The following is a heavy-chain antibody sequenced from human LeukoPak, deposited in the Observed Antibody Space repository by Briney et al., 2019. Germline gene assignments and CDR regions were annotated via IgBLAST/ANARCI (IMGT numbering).Heavy chain of an antibody. CDR1: GGSIGSYY. Sequence: PSETLSLTCTVSGGSIGSYYWSWIRQPAGKGLEWIGRIYTSGSTNYNPSLKSRVTISVDTSKNQFSLKLSSVTAADTAVYYCARDIYARVTRGYYYYYMDVWGKGTTVTISS. CDR2: IYTSGST. J-gene: IGHJ6*03. D-gene: IGHD4-17*01. V-gene: IGHV4-4*07. CDR3: ARDIYARVTRGYYYYYMDV.